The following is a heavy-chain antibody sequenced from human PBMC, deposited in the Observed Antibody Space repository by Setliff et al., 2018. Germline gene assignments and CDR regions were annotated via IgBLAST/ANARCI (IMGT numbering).Heavy chain of an antibody. CDR2: ITGSGGDR. Sequence: GGSLRLSCAASGFTFKTYAMSWVRQAPGKGLEWVSSITGSGGDRDYADSVRGRFTISRDNSKNTLYLQMNSLRAEDTAVYYCVTSTIIIHYFDFWGQGTPVTVSS. D-gene: IGHD3-3*01. CDR1: GFTFKTYA. V-gene: IGHV3-23*01. CDR3: VTSTIIIHYFDF. J-gene: IGHJ4*02.